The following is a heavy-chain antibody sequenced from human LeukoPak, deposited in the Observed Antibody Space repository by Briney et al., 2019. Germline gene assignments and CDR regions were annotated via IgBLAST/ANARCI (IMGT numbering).Heavy chain of an antibody. Sequence: ASVKVSCKASGYTFTSYGISWVRQAPGQGLEWMGWISAYNGNTNYAQKLQGRVTMTTDTSTSTAYMELRSLRADDTAVYYCAREGYCSSTSCYYLDYWGQGTLVTVSS. D-gene: IGHD2-2*01. CDR1: GYTFTSYG. CDR2: ISAYNGNT. V-gene: IGHV1-18*01. CDR3: AREGYCSSTSCYYLDY. J-gene: IGHJ4*02.